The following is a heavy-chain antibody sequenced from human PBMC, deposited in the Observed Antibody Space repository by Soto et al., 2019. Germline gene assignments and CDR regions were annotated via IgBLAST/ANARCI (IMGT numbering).Heavy chain of an antibody. D-gene: IGHD5-12*01. CDR2: ISSSGRTI. CDR3: ASDLADMATNTFDY. Sequence: QVQLVESGGGLVKPGGSLRLSCAASGFTFSDYYMSWIRQAPGKGLEWVSYISSSGRTIYYADSVKGRFTISRDNANVALYLQMNIVRVEDTVVYYCASDLADMATNTFDYWGQGTLVTVSS. J-gene: IGHJ4*02. CDR1: GFTFSDYY. V-gene: IGHV3-11*01.